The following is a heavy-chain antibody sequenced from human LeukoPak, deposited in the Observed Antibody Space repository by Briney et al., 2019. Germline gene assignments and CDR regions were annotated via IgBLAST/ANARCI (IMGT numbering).Heavy chain of an antibody. V-gene: IGHV3-30*02. J-gene: IGHJ4*01. CDR3: AKDLYGSGWTPDY. CDR2: IRFDGSVK. CDR1: GFTFSSYG. Sequence: GGSLRLSCAASGFTFSSYGIHWVRQAPGKGLEWVAFIRFDGSVKYCADSVKGRFTISRDNSKNTLYLQMNNVRAEDTAVYYCAKDLYGSGWTPDYWGHGTLLTVSS. D-gene: IGHD6-19*01.